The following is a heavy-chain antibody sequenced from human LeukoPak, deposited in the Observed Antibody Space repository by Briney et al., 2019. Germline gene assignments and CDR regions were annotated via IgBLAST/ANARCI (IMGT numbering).Heavy chain of an antibody. CDR1: GGTFSSYA. J-gene: IGHJ5*02. Sequence: EASVTVSCKASGGTFSSYAISWVRQAPGQGLEWMGGIIPIFGTANYAQKFQGRVTITTDESTSTAYMELSSLRSEDTAVYYCARLPITMMGWFDPWGQGTLVTVPS. V-gene: IGHV1-69*05. CDR2: IIPIFGTA. D-gene: IGHD3-22*01. CDR3: ARLPITMMGWFDP.